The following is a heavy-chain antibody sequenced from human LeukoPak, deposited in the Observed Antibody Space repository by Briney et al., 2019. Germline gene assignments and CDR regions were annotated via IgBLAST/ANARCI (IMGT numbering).Heavy chain of an antibody. J-gene: IGHJ4*02. V-gene: IGHV3-49*04. CDR1: GFNFGDYA. D-gene: IGHD3-10*01. Sequence: GGSLRLSCTDSGFNFGDYAMGWVRQAPGRGLEWVGFIRNKVYGGTIEYAAAVKGRFTISRDDSKSIAFLQMDSLKTEDTAVYYCLRYYGSGSLSGYWGQGTLVTVSS. CDR2: IRNKVYGGTI. CDR3: LRYYGSGSLSGY.